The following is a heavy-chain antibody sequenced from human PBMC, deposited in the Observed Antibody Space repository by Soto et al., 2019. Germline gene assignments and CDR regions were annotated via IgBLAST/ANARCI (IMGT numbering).Heavy chain of an antibody. D-gene: IGHD1-26*01. CDR3: AKDRSPGATTWNVY. CDR1: GFTFSSTA. CDR2: IGGSGVAK. J-gene: IGHJ4*02. Sequence: LRLSCVASGFTFSSTAMKWVRQAPGKGLEWVSTIGGSGVAKYYAESVKGRFTISRDNSNNTEFLQMNSLRAEDAAVYYCAKDRSPGATTWNVYWGQGTLVTVSS. V-gene: IGHV3-23*01.